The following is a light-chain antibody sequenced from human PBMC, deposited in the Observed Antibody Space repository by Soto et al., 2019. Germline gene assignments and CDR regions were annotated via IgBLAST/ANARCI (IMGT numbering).Light chain of an antibody. J-gene: IGKJ1*01. CDR3: QKYDGQWT. CDR2: GSS. V-gene: IGKV3-20*01. Sequence: EIVLTQSPGTLSLSPGERATLSCWASQTVDSNYLAWYQQRPGQAPRLLIYGSSRRATGIPERFSGSGSGTDFTLTVSRLEPEDFGVYYCQKYDGQWTFGQGTKVEIK. CDR1: QTVDSNY.